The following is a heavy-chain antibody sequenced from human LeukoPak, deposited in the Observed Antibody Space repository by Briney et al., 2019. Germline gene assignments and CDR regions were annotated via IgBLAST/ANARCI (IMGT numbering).Heavy chain of an antibody. J-gene: IGHJ4*02. V-gene: IGHV4-34*01. CDR2: IYHSGST. CDR3: ARVGAARSRRTYYFDY. CDR1: GFTFTDYY. Sequence: GSLRLSCAASGFTFTDYYMNWIRQPPGKGLEWIGEIYHSGSTNYNPSLKSRVTISVDKSKNQFSLKLSSVTAADTAVYYCARVGAARSRRTYYFDYWGQGTLVTVSS. D-gene: IGHD1-14*01.